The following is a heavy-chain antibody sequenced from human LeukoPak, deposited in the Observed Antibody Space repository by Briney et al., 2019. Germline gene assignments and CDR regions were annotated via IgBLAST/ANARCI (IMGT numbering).Heavy chain of an antibody. V-gene: IGHV3-66*01. Sequence: ETLSLTCTVSGGSISSYYWSWVRQAPGKGLEWVSIIYSTGGKYYADSVKGRFTISRDNSKHTLYLQMNSLRGEDTAVYYCARGSDGWFAFDYWGQGILVTVSS. CDR3: ARGSDGWFAFDY. D-gene: IGHD6-19*01. CDR1: GGSISSYY. CDR2: IYSTGGK. J-gene: IGHJ4*02.